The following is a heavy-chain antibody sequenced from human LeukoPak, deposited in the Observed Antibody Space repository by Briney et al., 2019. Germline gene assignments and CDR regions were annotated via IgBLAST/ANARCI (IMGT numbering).Heavy chain of an antibody. CDR3: AGGIAAAGTVGFYYYGMDV. J-gene: IGHJ6*02. CDR1: GGTFSSYA. V-gene: IGHV1-69*13. CDR2: IIPIFGTA. D-gene: IGHD6-13*01. Sequence: SVKVSCKASGGTFSSYAISWVRQAPGQGLEWMGGIIPIFGTANYAQRFQGRVTITADESTSTAYMELSSLRSEDTAVYYCAGGIAAAGTVGFYYYGMDVWGQGTTVTVSS.